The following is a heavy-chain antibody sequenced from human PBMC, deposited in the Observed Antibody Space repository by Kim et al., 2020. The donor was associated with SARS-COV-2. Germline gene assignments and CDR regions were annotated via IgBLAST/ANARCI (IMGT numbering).Heavy chain of an antibody. CDR2: INAGNGNT. J-gene: IGHJ4*02. D-gene: IGHD1-26*01. Sequence: ASVKVSCKASGYTFTSYAMHWVRQAPGQRLEWMGWINAGNGNTKYSQKFQGRVTITRDTSASTAYMELSSLRSEDTAVYYCASGRRVGATSLYFDYWGQGTLVTVSS. CDR1: GYTFTSYA. V-gene: IGHV1-3*01. CDR3: ASGRRVGATSLYFDY.